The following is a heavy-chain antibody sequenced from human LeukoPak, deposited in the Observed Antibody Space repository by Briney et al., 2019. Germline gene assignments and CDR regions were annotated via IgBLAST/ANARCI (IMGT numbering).Heavy chain of an antibody. J-gene: IGHJ5*02. CDR1: GGTFSSYA. Sequence: ASVKLSCKASGGTFSSYAISWVRQAPGQGLEWMGRIIPILGIANYAHKFQRRGTITADKSTSTAYMELSSLRTEDTAVYYCARDGGVVVAATPNDPWGQGTLVTVSS. CDR2: IIPILGIA. D-gene: IGHD2-15*01. V-gene: IGHV1-69*04. CDR3: ARDGGVVVAATPNDP.